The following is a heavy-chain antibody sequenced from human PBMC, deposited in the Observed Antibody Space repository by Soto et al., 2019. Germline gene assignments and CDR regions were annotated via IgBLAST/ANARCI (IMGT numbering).Heavy chain of an antibody. Sequence: QVQLQQSGPGLVKPSQTLSLTCAISGDSVSSHTIAWNWIRKSPSRVLEWLGRTYSWTTWKNDFTESLNGRITSNPATPNHHFSLQLNSLSPDDTVRYCCAIGWVHFGPLNFWSQGTLLTVSS. J-gene: IGHJ4*02. D-gene: IGHD3-16*01. CDR3: AIGWVHFGPLNF. V-gene: IGHV6-1*01. CDR1: GDSVSSHTIA. CDR2: TYSWTTWKN.